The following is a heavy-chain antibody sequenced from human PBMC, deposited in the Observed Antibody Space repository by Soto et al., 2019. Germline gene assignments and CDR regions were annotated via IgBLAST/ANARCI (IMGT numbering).Heavy chain of an antibody. Sequence: GGSLRLSCAASGFTFSGCGMNWVRQAPGKGLEWVSSISSGSSYIYYADSVKGRFTISRDNAKNTLFLQMTSLRGEDTAVYYCASGPFGSMSARRDDWGQGTMVTVSS. D-gene: IGHD3-10*01. CDR2: ISSGSSYI. V-gene: IGHV3-21*01. CDR1: GFTFSGCG. CDR3: ASGPFGSMSARRDD. J-gene: IGHJ1*01.